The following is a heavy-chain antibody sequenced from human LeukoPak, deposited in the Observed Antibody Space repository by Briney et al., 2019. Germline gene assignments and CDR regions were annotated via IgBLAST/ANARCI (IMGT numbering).Heavy chain of an antibody. D-gene: IGHD5-12*01. CDR1: GGTFTSYD. J-gene: IGHJ6*02. V-gene: IGHV1-8*01. CDR3: ATSRGYSGYDYYYYYGMDV. Sequence: ASVKVSCKASGGTFTSYDINWVRQATGQGLGWMGWMNPNSGNTGYAQKFQGRVTMTRNTSISTAYMELSSLRSEDTAVYYCATSRGYSGYDYYYYYGMDVWGQGTTVTVSS. CDR2: MNPNSGNT.